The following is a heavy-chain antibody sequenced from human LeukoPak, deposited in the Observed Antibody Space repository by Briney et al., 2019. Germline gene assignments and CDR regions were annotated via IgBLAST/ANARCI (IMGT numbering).Heavy chain of an antibody. CDR1: GHTFTVYY. CDR2: ITLNSGDT. CDR3: AREGELGLND. V-gene: IGHV1-2*02. J-gene: IGHJ4*02. D-gene: IGHD7-27*01. Sequence: RASVTVSCKASGHTFTVYYIHWVRQAPGQGLEWMGWITLNSGDTKYAQKFQGRVTMTSDTSITTAYMELSRLKFDDTAMYYCAREGELGLNDWGQGTLVTVSS.